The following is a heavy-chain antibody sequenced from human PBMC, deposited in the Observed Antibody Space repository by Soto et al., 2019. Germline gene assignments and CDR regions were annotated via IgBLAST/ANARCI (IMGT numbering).Heavy chain of an antibody. V-gene: IGHV3-33*01. CDR3: AREQSIVGPPYEASP. Sequence: GGSLRLSCAASGFTFSSYGMHWVRQAPGKGLEWVAVIWYDGSNKYYADSVKGRFTISRDNSKNTLYLQMNSLRAEDTAVYYCAREQSIVGPPYEASPWGQGTLVTVSS. J-gene: IGHJ5*02. CDR1: GFTFSSYG. D-gene: IGHD1-26*01. CDR2: IWYDGSNK.